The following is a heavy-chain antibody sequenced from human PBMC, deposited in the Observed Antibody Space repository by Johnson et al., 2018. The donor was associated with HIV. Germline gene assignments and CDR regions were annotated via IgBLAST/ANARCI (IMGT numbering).Heavy chain of an antibody. CDR1: GFTFSSYA. Sequence: VQLVESGGGVVQPGRSLRLSCAASGFTFSSYAMHWVRQAPGKGLEWVAVISYDGSNKYYADSVKGRFTISRDNSKNTLYLQMNSLRAEDTAVYYCASDDLWGPTPDDAFDIWGQGTMVTVSS. CDR3: ASDDLWGPTPDDAFDI. D-gene: IGHD3-3*01. CDR2: ISYDGSNK. V-gene: IGHV3-30*04. J-gene: IGHJ3*02.